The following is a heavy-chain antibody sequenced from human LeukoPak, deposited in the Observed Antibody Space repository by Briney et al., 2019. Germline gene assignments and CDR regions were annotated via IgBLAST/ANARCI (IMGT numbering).Heavy chain of an antibody. D-gene: IGHD4-23*01. CDR1: GYTFTSYG. CDR3: ARALSGGNARADEY. Sequence: GASVKVSCKASGYTFTSYGINWMRQAPGQGLEWMGWINVYNGNTNYAQNLQGRVTMTTDTSTSTAYMELRSLRSDDTAVYYCARALSGGNARADEYWGQGTLVTVSS. J-gene: IGHJ4*02. V-gene: IGHV1-18*01. CDR2: INVYNGNT.